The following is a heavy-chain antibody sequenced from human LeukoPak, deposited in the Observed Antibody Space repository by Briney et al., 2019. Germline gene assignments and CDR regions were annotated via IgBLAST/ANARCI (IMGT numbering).Heavy chain of an antibody. CDR2: ISGSGDST. J-gene: IGHJ6*01. CDR1: GFTFSGFA. V-gene: IGHV3-23*01. Sequence: GGSLRLSCAASGFTFSGFAVSWAPRTRGKGLEGCSGISGSGDSTLYADSVKGRFTISRDNSKNTLYLEMNSLRAEDTAIYDCAKMKGHPLPKYYMDVWGQGTTVTVSS. CDR3: AKMKGHPLPKYYMDV. D-gene: IGHD1-26*01.